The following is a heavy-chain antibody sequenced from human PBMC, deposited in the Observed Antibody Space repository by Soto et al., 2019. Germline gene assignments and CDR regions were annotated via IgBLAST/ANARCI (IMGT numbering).Heavy chain of an antibody. V-gene: IGHV2-5*01. CDR3: EHRRDIILMVTPSRGYYFDY. CDR2: IYWNDEK. D-gene: IGHD2-8*01. Sequence: QITLKESGPALVKPTQTLTLTCTFSGFSLSTSGVSVGWIRQPPGKALEWLTLIYWNDEKRFSPSLKNRLTITKDTSKNHVVLTMTNMDPVETATYYCEHRRDIILMVTPSRGYYFDYWGQGTLVTVSS. CDR1: GFSLSTSGVS. J-gene: IGHJ4*02.